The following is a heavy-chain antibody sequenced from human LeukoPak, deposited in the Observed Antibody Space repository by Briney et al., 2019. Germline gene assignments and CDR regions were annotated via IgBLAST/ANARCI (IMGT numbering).Heavy chain of an antibody. CDR1: GASITSYF. Sequence: PSETLSLTCTVSGASITSYFWAWIRQPPGKGLDWIAYISYGGNTNYNPSLKSRVTISIDTSKNQFSLKLRSATAADTAVYYCARADYGDHGTTFDIWGQGTMVTVSS. J-gene: IGHJ3*02. CDR3: ARADYGDHGTTFDI. CDR2: ISYGGNT. D-gene: IGHD4-17*01. V-gene: IGHV4-59*01.